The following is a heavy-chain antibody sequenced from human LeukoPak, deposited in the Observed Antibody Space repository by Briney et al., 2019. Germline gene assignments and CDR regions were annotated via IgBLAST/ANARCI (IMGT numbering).Heavy chain of an antibody. CDR1: GYTFTSYG. V-gene: IGHV1-18*01. CDR2: ISAYNGNT. CDR3: ATCIAARPSYYYTDV. Sequence: ASVKVSCKASGYTFTSYGISWVRQAPGQGLEWMGWISAYNGNTNYAQKLQGRVTMTTDTSTSTAYMELRSLRSDDTAVYYCATCIAARPSYYYTDVWGKGTTVTVSS. D-gene: IGHD6-6*01. J-gene: IGHJ6*03.